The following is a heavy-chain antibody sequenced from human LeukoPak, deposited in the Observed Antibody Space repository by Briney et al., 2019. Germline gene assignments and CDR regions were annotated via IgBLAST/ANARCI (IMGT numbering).Heavy chain of an antibody. CDR2: IWYDGSKK. V-gene: IGHV3-33*08. CDR1: GFTFSSYS. J-gene: IGHJ4*02. CDR3: ARDVSYNSLDY. Sequence: GGSLRLSCAASGFTFSSYSMNWVRQAPGKGLEWVAVIWYDGSKKYYADSVKGRSTISRDNSKNTLYLEMNSLRAEDTAVYYCARDVSYNSLDYWGQGTLVTVSS. D-gene: IGHD6-13*01.